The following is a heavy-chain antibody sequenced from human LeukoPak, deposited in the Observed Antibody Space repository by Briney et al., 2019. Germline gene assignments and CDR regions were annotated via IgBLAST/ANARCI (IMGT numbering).Heavy chain of an antibody. D-gene: IGHD1-26*01. CDR3: TRGSGRFEY. CDR1: GFNFGDFP. V-gene: IGHV3-49*04. CDR2: IGAKAYGGTA. Sequence: GGSLRLSRSTSGFNFGDFPMAWVRQAPGKGLEWVGYIGAKAYGGTAEYGPSVKGRFFVSRDDAKGIAYLQMNSLKSEDTAVYYCTRGSGRFEYWGQGTLVSVSS. J-gene: IGHJ4*02.